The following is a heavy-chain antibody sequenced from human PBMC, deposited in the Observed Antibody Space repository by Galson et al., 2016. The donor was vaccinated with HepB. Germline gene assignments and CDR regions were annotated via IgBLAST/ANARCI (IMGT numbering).Heavy chain of an antibody. CDR3: PKALRPSGPDDFFDS. Sequence: SLRLSCAASGFTFTNYGLSWVRQAPGKGLEWVAAISGSGASTYYADSAKGRFTISRDNSKNTVYLRLNRLRAEDTALYYCPKALRPSGPDDFFDSWGQGTLVTVSS. J-gene: IGHJ4*02. CDR1: GFTFTNYG. V-gene: IGHV3-23*01. CDR2: ISGSGAST. D-gene: IGHD2-15*01.